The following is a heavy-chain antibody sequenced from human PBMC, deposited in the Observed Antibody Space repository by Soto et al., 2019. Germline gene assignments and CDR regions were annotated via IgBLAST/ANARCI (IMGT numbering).Heavy chain of an antibody. CDR1: GGSFSGYY. CDR2: INHSGST. Sequence: QVQLQQWGAGLLKPSETLSLTCAVYGGSFSGYYWSWIRQPPGKGLEWVGEINHSGSTNYNPSLKSRVTISVDTSKNQFSLKLSSVTAADTAVYYCARDRFYDSSVYYRHRYGMDVWGQGTTVTVSS. D-gene: IGHD3-22*01. V-gene: IGHV4-34*01. CDR3: ARDRFYDSSVYYRHRYGMDV. J-gene: IGHJ6*02.